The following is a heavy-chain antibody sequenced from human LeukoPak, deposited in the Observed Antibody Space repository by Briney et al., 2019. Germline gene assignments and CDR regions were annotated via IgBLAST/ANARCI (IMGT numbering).Heavy chain of an antibody. V-gene: IGHV3-64D*09. Sequence: GGSLRLSCSASGFTFTSFAMHWVRQAPGKGLEYVAAISRNGGSTYYADSVKGRFTISRDNSKNTLYLQMSSLRAEDTAVYLCVKDLRSDFMGVLSRYLSYWGQGTLVTVSS. J-gene: IGHJ4*02. CDR1: GFTFTSFA. D-gene: IGHD2/OR15-2a*01. CDR3: VKDLRSDFMGVLSRYLSY. CDR2: ISRNGGST.